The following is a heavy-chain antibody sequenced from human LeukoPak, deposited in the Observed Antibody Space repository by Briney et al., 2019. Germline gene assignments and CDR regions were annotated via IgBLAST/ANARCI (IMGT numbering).Heavy chain of an antibody. CDR3: ARGLGATDFDY. D-gene: IGHD1-26*01. CDR1: GFTFSSYS. V-gene: IGHV3-21*01. Sequence: GGSLRLSCVASGFTFSSYSMNWVRQAPGKGLEWVSSISGGSYYIYFTDSVKGRFTISRDNAKNSLYLQMNSLRAEDTAVYYCARGLGATDFDYWGQGALVTVSS. J-gene: IGHJ4*02. CDR2: ISGGSYYI.